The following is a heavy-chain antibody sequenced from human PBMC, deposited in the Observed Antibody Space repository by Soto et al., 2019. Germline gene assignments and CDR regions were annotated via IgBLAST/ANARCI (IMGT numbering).Heavy chain of an antibody. CDR2: IYYSGST. D-gene: IGHD3-3*01. V-gene: IGHV4-61*01. CDR1: GGSVSSGSYY. J-gene: IGHJ4*02. Sequence: KPSETLSLTCTVSGGSVSSGSYYWSWIRQPPGKGLEWIGYIYYSGSTNYNPSLKSRVTISVDTSKNQFSLKLSSVTAADTAVYYCAIFWSGYYYFDYWGQGTLVTVSS. CDR3: AIFWSGYYYFDY.